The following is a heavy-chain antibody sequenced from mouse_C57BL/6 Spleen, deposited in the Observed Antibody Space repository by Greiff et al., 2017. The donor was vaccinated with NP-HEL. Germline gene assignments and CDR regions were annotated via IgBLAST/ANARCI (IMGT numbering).Heavy chain of an antibody. Sequence: QVQLQQSGPELVKPGASVKISCKASGYSFTSYYIHWVKQRPGQGLEWIGWIYPGSGNTKYNEKFKGKATLTADTSSSTAYMQLSSLTSEDSAVYYCDYGNAYYYAMDYWGQGTSVTVSS. J-gene: IGHJ4*01. D-gene: IGHD2-1*01. V-gene: IGHV1-66*01. CDR2: IYPGSGNT. CDR1: GYSFTSYY. CDR3: DYGNAYYYAMDY.